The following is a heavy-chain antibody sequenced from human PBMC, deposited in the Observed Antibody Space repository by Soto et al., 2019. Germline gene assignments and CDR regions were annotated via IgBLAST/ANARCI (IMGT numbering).Heavy chain of an antibody. V-gene: IGHV4-39*01. Sequence: QLQLQESGPGLVKPSETLSLTCTVSGGSISSSSYYWGWIRQPPGKGLEWIGSIYYSGSTYYNPSLKSRISAAVDTSKNQFPLKLSSVSAADTAVYYCARTIEYSRSSDFGYWGQGALGTVSS. J-gene: IGHJ4*02. CDR2: IYYSGST. CDR1: GGSISSSSYY. CDR3: ARTIEYSRSSDFGY. D-gene: IGHD6-6*01.